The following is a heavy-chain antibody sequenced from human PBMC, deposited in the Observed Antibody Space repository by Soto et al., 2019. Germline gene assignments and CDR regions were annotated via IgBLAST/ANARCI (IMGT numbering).Heavy chain of an antibody. J-gene: IGHJ4*02. Sequence: PGGSLRLSCAASGFAVSSYSMHWVRQAPGKGLEWVAAMSFDGNSKYFADSVKGRFKISRDTSKNTWSLEMESLGVEDSALYHCTRGRSMIPNDDFEYWGQGTQVTVSS. CDR2: MSFDGNSK. D-gene: IGHD2-21*01. CDR3: TRGRSMIPNDDFEY. V-gene: IGHV3-30-3*01. CDR1: GFAVSSYS.